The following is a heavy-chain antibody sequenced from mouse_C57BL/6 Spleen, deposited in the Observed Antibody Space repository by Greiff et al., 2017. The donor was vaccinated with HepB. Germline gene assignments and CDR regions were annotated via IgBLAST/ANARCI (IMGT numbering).Heavy chain of an antibody. Sequence: EVNVVESGGGLVQPGESLKLSCESNEYEFPSHDMSWVRKTPEKRLELVAAINSDGGSTYYPDTMERRFIISRDNTKKTLYLQMSSLRSEDTALYYCARQAYYSKGWYFDVWGTGTTVTVSS. V-gene: IGHV5-2*01. J-gene: IGHJ1*03. D-gene: IGHD2-5*01. CDR3: ARQAYYSKGWYFDV. CDR1: EYEFPSHD. CDR2: INSDGGST.